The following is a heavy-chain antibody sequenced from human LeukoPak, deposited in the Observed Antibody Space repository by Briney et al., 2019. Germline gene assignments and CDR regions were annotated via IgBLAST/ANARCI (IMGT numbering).Heavy chain of an antibody. V-gene: IGHV3-7*01. Sequence: QPGGSLRFSCAASGLTFSTYWMTWVRQAPGKGLEWVANIKQDGSEKNYVDSVKGRFTISRDNAKNSLYLQMNSLRVEDTAVYYCAGGIAMVRGGDVWGKGTTVTVSS. J-gene: IGHJ6*04. CDR1: GLTFSTYW. CDR3: AGGIAMVRGGDV. CDR2: IKQDGSEK. D-gene: IGHD3-10*01.